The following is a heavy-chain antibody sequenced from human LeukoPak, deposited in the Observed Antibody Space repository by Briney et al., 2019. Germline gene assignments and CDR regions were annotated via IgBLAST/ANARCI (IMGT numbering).Heavy chain of an antibody. CDR1: GGSISSSSYY. D-gene: IGHD3-10*01. CDR3: ARDYYGSGSYELGNYYYYYMDV. V-gene: IGHV4-39*07. CDR2: IYYSGST. Sequence: PSETLSLTCTVSGGSISSSSYYWGWIRQPPGKGLEWIGSIYYSGSTYYNPSLKSRVTISVDTSKNQFSLKLSSVTAADTAVYYCARDYYGSGSYELGNYYYYYMDVWGKGTTVTISS. J-gene: IGHJ6*03.